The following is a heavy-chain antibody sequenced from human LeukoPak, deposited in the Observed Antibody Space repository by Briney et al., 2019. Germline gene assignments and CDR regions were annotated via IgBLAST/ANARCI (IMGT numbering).Heavy chain of an antibody. CDR2: IIPIFGTA. J-gene: IGHJ4*02. CDR1: GGTFSSYA. CDR3: ARDNGYCSGGSCYLLDY. D-gene: IGHD2-15*01. Sequence: ASVKVSCKASGGTFSSYAISWVRQAPGQGLEWMGGIIPIFGTANYAQKFQGRVTITTDESTSTACMELSSLRSEDTAVYYCARDNGYCSGGSCYLLDYWGQGTLVTVSS. V-gene: IGHV1-69*05.